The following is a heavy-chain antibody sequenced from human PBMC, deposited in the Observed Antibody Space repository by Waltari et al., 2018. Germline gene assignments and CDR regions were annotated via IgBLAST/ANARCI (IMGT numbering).Heavy chain of an antibody. Sequence: QVQLVQSGAEVKKPGSSVKVSCKASGGTFSSYAISWVRQAPGQGLEWMGGIIPIFGTANYAQKCQGRVTITADESTSTAYMELSSLRSEDTAVYYCARGRAVADNGPDYYYGMDVWGQGTTVTVSS. CDR2: IIPIFGTA. D-gene: IGHD6-19*01. CDR3: ARGRAVADNGPDYYYGMDV. CDR1: GGTFSSYA. V-gene: IGHV1-69*01. J-gene: IGHJ6*02.